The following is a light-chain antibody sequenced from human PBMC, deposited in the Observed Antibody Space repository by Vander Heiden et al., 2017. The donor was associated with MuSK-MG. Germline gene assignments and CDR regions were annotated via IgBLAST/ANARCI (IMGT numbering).Light chain of an antibody. CDR2: GAS. V-gene: IGKV3-15*01. CDR1: QSISNN. J-gene: IGKJ3*01. CDR3: QHEKSCPFT. Sequence: EIVITHSRPTLSVSPGERVTLSCRASQSISNNLVWYQQKPGQAPRFLIYGASTRAPGIPARFSSGGSGTEFTLTISSLQSEDFAVYYCQHEKSCPFTFGHGTRVDIK.